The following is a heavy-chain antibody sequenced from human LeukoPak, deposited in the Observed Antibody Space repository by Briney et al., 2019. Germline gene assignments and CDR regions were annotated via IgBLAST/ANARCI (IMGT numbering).Heavy chain of an antibody. V-gene: IGHV3-30*18. D-gene: IGHD4-11*01. CDR1: GFSFSGYA. CDR2: ISGDGSIE. Sequence: GRSLRLSCAASGFSFSGYAMHWVRQTPARGLEWVAFISGDGSIEYYEASVKGRFTISRDNSRNTVKQQMNRLISDDTAVYNGVKDRMGGSSNKLDFWGQGTLVTVSS. CDR3: VKDRMGGSSNKLDF. J-gene: IGHJ4*02.